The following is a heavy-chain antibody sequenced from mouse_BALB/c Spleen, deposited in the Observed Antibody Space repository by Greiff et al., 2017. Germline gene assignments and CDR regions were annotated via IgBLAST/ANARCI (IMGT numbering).Heavy chain of an antibody. Sequence: VKLVESGAELMKPGASVKISCKATGYTFSSYWIEWVKQRPGHGLEWIGEILPGSGSTNYNQKFKGKATFTADTSSNTAYMQLSSLTSEDSAVYYCARTAGATYLDYWGQGTTLTVSS. V-gene: IGHV1-9*01. CDR3: ARTAGATYLDY. CDR1: GYTFSSYW. CDR2: ILPGSGST. J-gene: IGHJ2*01. D-gene: IGHD3-2*01.